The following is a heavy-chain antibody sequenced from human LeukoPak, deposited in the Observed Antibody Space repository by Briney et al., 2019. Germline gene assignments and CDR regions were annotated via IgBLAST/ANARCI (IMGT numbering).Heavy chain of an antibody. V-gene: IGHV4-30-4*02. Sequence: SETLSLTCTVSGGSISSGDYYWSWIRQPPGKGLEWIGYIYHSGSTYYNPSLKSRVTVSLDTSKNQFSLNLSSVTAADTAVYYCARGRGDYYYGMDVWGQGTTVTVSS. CDR2: IYHSGST. J-gene: IGHJ6*02. CDR3: ARGRGDYYYGMDV. CDR1: GGSISSGDYY.